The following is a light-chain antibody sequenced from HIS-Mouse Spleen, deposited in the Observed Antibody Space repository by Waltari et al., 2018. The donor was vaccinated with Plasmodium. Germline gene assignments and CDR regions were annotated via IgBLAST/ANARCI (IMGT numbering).Light chain of an antibody. Sequence: QSALTPPASVSGSPGPSITISCAGTSSDVGGYNYLSWYQQHPGQAPKLMIYDVSNRPSGVSNRFSASKTGNTASLTISGLQAEDEADDYCSSYTSSSTDVFGAGTKVTVL. J-gene: IGLJ1*01. CDR3: SSYTSSSTDV. CDR1: SSDVGGYNY. V-gene: IGLV2-14*03. CDR2: DVS.